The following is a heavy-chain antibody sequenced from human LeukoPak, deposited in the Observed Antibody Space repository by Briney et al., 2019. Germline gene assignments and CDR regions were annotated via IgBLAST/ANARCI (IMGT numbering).Heavy chain of an antibody. CDR3: TRRYSSSYGGDY. CDR2: IRSKANSYAT. J-gene: IGHJ4*02. CDR1: GFTFSSYW. D-gene: IGHD6-6*01. V-gene: IGHV3-73*01. Sequence: GGSLRLSCAASGFTFSSYWMHWVRQASGKGLEWVGRIRSKANSYATAYAASVKGRFTISRDDSKNTAYLQMNSLKTEDTAVYYCTRRYSSSYGGDYWGQGTLVTVSS.